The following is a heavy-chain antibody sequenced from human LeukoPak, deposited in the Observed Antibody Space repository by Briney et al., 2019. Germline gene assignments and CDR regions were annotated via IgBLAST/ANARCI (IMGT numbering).Heavy chain of an antibody. V-gene: IGHV3-30*02. CDR3: AKDSIAAAGTYYYYYMDV. CDR1: GFTFSSYG. CDR2: IRYDGSNK. D-gene: IGHD6-13*01. Sequence: GGSLRLSCAASGFTFSSYGMHWVRQAPGKGLEWVAFIRYDGSNKYYADSVKGRFTISRDNSKNTLYLQMNSLRAEDTAVYYCAKDSIAAAGTYYYYYMDVWGKGTTVTISS. J-gene: IGHJ6*03.